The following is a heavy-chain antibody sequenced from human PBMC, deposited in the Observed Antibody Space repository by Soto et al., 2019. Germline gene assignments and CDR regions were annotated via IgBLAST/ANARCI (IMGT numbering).Heavy chain of an antibody. CDR3: ATPVTRLIAFDL. V-gene: IGHV3-53*01. D-gene: IGHD4-17*01. CDR2: IYASDST. Sequence: GGSLRLACVSSGFTVISHYMTWVRQTPGKGLEWVSIIYASDSTFYADSVKGRFTISRDNSKNTVYLQLNSLRAEDTAVYYCATPVTRLIAFDLWGQGTMVTVSS. J-gene: IGHJ3*01. CDR1: GFTVISHY.